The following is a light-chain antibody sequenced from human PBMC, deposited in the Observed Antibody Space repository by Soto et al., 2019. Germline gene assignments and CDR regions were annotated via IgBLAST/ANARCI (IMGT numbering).Light chain of an antibody. CDR3: QQFHTSPVT. Sequence: QMTQSHSTLSASVGERITLSSPASQSVSRWLAWYQKQPGRAPKVLIYKASTLESGVPSRFSGSESGTDFTLTISSLQAEDFATYYCQQFHTSPVTFGQGTRLEIK. V-gene: IGKV1-5*03. CDR1: QSVSRW. CDR2: KAS. J-gene: IGKJ5*01.